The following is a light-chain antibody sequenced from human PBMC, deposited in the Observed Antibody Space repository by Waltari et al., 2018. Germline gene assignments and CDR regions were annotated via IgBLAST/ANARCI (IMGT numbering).Light chain of an antibody. CDR3: LLAYSDANL. Sequence: QAVVTQEPSLTVSPGGKATPPGGPGHGAATRGNYRYWFQQKPGQAPRTLIYNAINKHSWTPARFSGSLLGGKAALTLSGAQPEDEAEYYCLLAYSDANLFGSGTKVTVL. V-gene: IGLV7-46*01. CDR2: NAI. CDR1: HGAATRGNY. J-gene: IGLJ6*01.